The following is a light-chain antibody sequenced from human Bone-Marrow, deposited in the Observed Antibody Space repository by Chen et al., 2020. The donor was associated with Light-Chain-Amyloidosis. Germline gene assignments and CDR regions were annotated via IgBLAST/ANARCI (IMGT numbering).Light chain of an antibody. V-gene: IGKV4-1*01. CDR3: QKYYSGPPRT. Sequence: DIVMTQSPDSLAVSLGERATINCKSSQSVLSSSNNKNYLAWYQQKPGQPPKLLIYWASTRESGVPDRFSGSGSGTDFTLTISSLQAEDVAVYYCQKYYSGPPRTFGQGTKVEIK. CDR2: WAS. CDR1: QSVLSSSNNKNY. J-gene: IGKJ1*01.